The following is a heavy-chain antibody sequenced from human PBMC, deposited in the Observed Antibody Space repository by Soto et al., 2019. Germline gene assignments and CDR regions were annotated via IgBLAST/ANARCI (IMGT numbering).Heavy chain of an antibody. V-gene: IGHV3-30*03. CDR1: GFTFSTYS. CDR3: ARVPSSSGRAHFDY. Sequence: HPGGSLRLSCAASGFTFSTYSMNWVRQAPGKGLEWVAVISYDGSNKYYADSVKGRFTISRDNSKNTLYLQMNSLRAEDTAVYYCARVPSSSGRAHFDYWGQGTLVTVSS. D-gene: IGHD2-15*01. J-gene: IGHJ4*02. CDR2: ISYDGSNK.